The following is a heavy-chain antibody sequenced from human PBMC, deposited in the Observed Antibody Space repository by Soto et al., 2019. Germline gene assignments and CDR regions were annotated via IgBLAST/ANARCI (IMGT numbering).Heavy chain of an antibody. J-gene: IGHJ4*02. CDR3: TRGGAARPDY. CDR2: ISSSISTK. CDR1: GFTFSNYG. Sequence: EVQLLESGGGLVQPGGTLRLSCAASGFTFSNYGMNWVRQAPGKGLAWVSYISSSISTKQYADSVKGRFTISRDNAKNSLFLLMNSLRDEDTAVYYCTRGGAARPDYWGQGTLVTVSS. D-gene: IGHD6-6*01. V-gene: IGHV3-48*02.